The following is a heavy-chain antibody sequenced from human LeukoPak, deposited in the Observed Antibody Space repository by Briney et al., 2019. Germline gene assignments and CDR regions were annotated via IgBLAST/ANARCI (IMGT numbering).Heavy chain of an antibody. CDR2: IYYSGST. CDR3: ASRRGSIGYFDY. CDR1: GGSISSYY. D-gene: IGHD2-15*01. V-gene: IGHV4-59*08. Sequence: PSETLSLTCTVSGGSISSYYWSWIRQPPGKGLEWIGYIYYSGSTNYNPSLKSRVTISVDTSKNQFSLKLSSVTAADTVVYYCASRRGSIGYFDYWGQGTLVTVSS. J-gene: IGHJ4*02.